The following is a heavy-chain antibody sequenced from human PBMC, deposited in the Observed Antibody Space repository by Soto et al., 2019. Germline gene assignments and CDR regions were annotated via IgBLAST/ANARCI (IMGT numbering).Heavy chain of an antibody. CDR3: ASWSNWTTLYYDGQDV. J-gene: IGHJ6*02. CDR1: GGAFTNYR. V-gene: IGHV1-69*06. CDR2: IIPLHNTS. Sequence: QVHLLQSGAEVKKPGSSVKVSCKVSGGAFTNYRLNWVRHGPGQGLEWLGGIIPLHNTSNYSLKFLGRVTVTAGISSTTVYMKLSRLISDNTVTYYCASWSNWTTLYYDGQDVWGQGTTVAVAS. D-gene: IGHD1-20*01.